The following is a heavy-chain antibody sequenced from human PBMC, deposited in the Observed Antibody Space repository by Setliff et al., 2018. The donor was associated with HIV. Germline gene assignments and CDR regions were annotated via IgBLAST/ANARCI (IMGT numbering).Heavy chain of an antibody. Sequence: SETLSLTCTVSGDSISSAGYNWNWIRQHPGKGLEWIGYIYSSGSAYYNPSLKSRVTISVDTSKKQFSLKLSFVTVADTAVYYCARGYSPVAVSAIRWFDPWGQGTLVTSPQ. CDR1: GDSISSAGYN. J-gene: IGHJ5*02. CDR3: ARGYSPVAVSAIRWFDP. V-gene: IGHV4-31*03. CDR2: IYSSGSA. D-gene: IGHD2-21*02.